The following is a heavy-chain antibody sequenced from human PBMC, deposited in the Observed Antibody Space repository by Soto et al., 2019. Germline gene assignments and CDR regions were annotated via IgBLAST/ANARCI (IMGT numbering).Heavy chain of an antibody. CDR1: GFTFSGYA. Sequence: VGSLRLCCAASGFTFSGYAMHWVRQAPGKGLEWVAVISYDGSNKYYADSVKGRFTISRDNSKNTLYLQMNSLRAEDTAVYYCARDQAVAARDHHPCGPEFWGQ. J-gene: IGHJ3*01. CDR2: ISYDGSNK. V-gene: IGHV3-30-3*01. CDR3: ARDQAVAARDHHPCGPEF. D-gene: IGHD6-6*01.